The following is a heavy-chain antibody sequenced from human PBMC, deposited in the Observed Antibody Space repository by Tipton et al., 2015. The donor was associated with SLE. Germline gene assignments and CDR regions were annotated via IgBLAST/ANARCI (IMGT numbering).Heavy chain of an antibody. J-gene: IGHJ4*02. Sequence: SLRLSCAASGFTFSSYGMHWVRRAPGKGLEWVAFIRYDGSNKYYADSVKGRFTISRDNAKNSLYLQMNSLRADDTAVYYCARGPATGTFFDYWGQGTLVTVSS. CDR1: GFTFSSYG. CDR3: ARGPATGTFFDY. V-gene: IGHV3-30*02. CDR2: IRYDGSNK. D-gene: IGHD6-13*01.